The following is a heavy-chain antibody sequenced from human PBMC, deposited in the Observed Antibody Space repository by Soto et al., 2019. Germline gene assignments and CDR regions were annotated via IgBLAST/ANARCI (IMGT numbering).Heavy chain of an antibody. CDR3: AKDRLYDSSGYLSSHFDRDAFDI. D-gene: IGHD3-22*01. CDR2: ISWNSGSI. Sequence: EVQLVESGGGLVQPGRSLRLSCAASGFTFDDYAMHWVRQAPGKGLEWVSGISWNSGSIGYADSVKGRFTISRDNAKNSLYLQMNSLRAEDTALYYCAKDRLYDSSGYLSSHFDRDAFDIWGQGTMVTVSS. V-gene: IGHV3-9*01. CDR1: GFTFDDYA. J-gene: IGHJ3*02.